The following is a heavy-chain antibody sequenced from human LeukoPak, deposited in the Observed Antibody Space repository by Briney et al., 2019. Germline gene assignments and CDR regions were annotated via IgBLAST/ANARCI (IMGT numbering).Heavy chain of an antibody. J-gene: IGHJ4*02. CDR1: GGSVNSGGYY. CDR2: ISYSGST. Sequence: SETLSLTCTVSGGSVNSGGYYWSWIRQHPGKGLEWIGYISYSGSTYYNPSLKSLLTISLATSKNQFSLMLSSVDAADAAVYFCAVGPHHYFDSWGQGTLVTVSS. CDR3: AVGPHHYFDS. V-gene: IGHV4-31*01.